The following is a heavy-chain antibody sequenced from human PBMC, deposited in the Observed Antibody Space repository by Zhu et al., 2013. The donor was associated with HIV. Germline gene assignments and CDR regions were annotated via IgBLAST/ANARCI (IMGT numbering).Heavy chain of an antibody. V-gene: IGHV1-2*02. D-gene: IGHD3-3*01. Sequence: QVQLVQSGAEVKKPGASVTVSCKTSGYIFTGYYMHWVRQAPGKGLEWMGWIDPNSGVTNYAEKFQGRVTLTTDTSISTGYMELSSLRSDDTAVYYCANRLFDFWLAYWGQGTLVTVSS. CDR3: ANRLFDFWLAY. CDR1: GYIFTGYY. CDR2: IDPNSGVT. J-gene: IGHJ4*02.